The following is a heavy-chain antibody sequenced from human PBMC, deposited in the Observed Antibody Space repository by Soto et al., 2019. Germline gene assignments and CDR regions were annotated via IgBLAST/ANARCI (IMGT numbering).Heavy chain of an antibody. Sequence: QLQLQESGPGLVKPSETLSLTCTVSGGSISSSSFHWGWIRQPPGKGLEWIGSIYYSGSTYYSPSLKSRVTNPVDTCKIQFSLKQSTVTAADTAVYYCAARETASGTDWWFDPWGQGTLVTVSS. CDR1: GGSISSSSFH. V-gene: IGHV4-39*01. CDR2: IYYSGST. CDR3: AARETASGTDWWFDP. J-gene: IGHJ5*02. D-gene: IGHD6-13*01.